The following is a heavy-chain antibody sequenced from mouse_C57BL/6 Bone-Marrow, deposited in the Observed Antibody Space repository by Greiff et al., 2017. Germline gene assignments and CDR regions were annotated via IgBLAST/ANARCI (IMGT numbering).Heavy chain of an antibody. CDR2: IYPGSGTT. J-gene: IGHJ3*01. CDR3: ARRGVTTGFAY. D-gene: IGHD2-2*01. Sequence: QVQLQQSGAELVRPGASVKLSCKASGYTFTDYYINWVKQRPGQGLEWIARIYPGSGTTYYNEKFKGKATLTAEKSSSTAYMQLSSLTSEDSAVYVCARRGVTTGFAYWGQGTLVTVSA. CDR1: GYTFTDYY. V-gene: IGHV1-76*01.